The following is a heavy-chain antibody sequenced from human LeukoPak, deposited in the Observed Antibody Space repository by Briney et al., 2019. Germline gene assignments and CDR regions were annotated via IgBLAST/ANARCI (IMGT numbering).Heavy chain of an antibody. J-gene: IGHJ3*02. CDR2: FDPEDGET. V-gene: IGHV1-24*01. CDR1: GYTLTELS. D-gene: IGHD3-9*01. CDR3: ATARGILTGYPDAFDI. Sequence: ASVKVSCKVSGYTLTELSMHWVRQAPGKGLEWMGGFDPEDGETIYAQKFQGRVTMTEDTSTDTAYMELSSLRSEDTAVYYCATARGILTGYPDAFDIWGQGIMVTVSS.